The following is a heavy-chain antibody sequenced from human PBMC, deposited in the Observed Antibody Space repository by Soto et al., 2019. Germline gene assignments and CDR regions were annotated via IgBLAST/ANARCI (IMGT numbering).Heavy chain of an antibody. J-gene: IGHJ4*02. Sequence: ASVKVSCKASGYSFTNNDVTWVRQATGQGFEWMGWMNPGSGDTGYAQKFQGRVTMTRDISIATAYMEMRAPTPDDTGIYYCARSDYYEDTGTFENWGQGTPVTVSS. CDR2: MNPGSGDT. CDR1: GYSFTNND. V-gene: IGHV1-8*01. CDR3: ARSDYYEDTGTFEN. D-gene: IGHD4-17*01.